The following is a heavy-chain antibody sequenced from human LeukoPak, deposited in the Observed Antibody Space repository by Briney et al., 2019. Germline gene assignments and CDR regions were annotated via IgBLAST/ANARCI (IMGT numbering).Heavy chain of an antibody. V-gene: IGHV3-21*01. J-gene: IGHJ4*02. D-gene: IGHD6-19*01. CDR3: AKGHSSGVDY. Sequence: PGGSLRLSCAASGFTFSSYSMNWVRQAPGKGLEWVSSISSSSSYIYYADSVKGRFTISRDNSKNTLHLQMNSLRAEDTAVYHCAKGHSSGVDYWGQGTLVTVSS. CDR2: ISSSSSYI. CDR1: GFTFSSYS.